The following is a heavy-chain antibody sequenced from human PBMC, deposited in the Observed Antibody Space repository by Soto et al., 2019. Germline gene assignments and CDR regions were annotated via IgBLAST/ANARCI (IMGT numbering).Heavy chain of an antibody. J-gene: IGHJ4*02. CDR3: ARDWSSIEAAGTEGDY. CDR2: ISAYNGNT. D-gene: IGHD6-13*01. CDR1: GYTFTSYG. V-gene: IGHV1-18*01. Sequence: QVQLVQSGAEVKKPGASVKVPCKASGYTFTSYGISWVRQAPGQGLEWMGWISAYNGNTNYAQKFQGRVTMTTDTSTNTAYMELRSLRSDDTAVYYCARDWSSIEAAGTEGDYWGQGTLVTVSS.